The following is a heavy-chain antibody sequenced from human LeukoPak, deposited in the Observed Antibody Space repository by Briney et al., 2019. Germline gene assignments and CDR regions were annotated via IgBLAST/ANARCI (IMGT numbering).Heavy chain of an antibody. CDR2: IYPGDSDT. J-gene: IGHJ4*02. Sequence: AEPLKISCKGSAYSFTSYWIVCLRQMPGKTLEWMRIIYPGDSDTRYSPSFQGQVTISADKSISTAYLQWSSLKASDTAMYYCARLGYSYGYYWGQGTLVTVSS. CDR3: ARLGYSYGYY. D-gene: IGHD5-18*01. V-gene: IGHV5-51*01. CDR1: AYSFTSYW.